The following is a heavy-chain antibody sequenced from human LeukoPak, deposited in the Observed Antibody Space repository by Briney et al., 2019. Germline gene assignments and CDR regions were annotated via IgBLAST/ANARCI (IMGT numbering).Heavy chain of an antibody. J-gene: IGHJ4*02. Sequence: SQTLSLTCTVSGGSISSGDYYWSWIRQPPGKGLEWIGYIYYSGSTYYNPSLKSRVTISVDTSKNQLSLKLSSVTAADTAVYYCAKSIAGEVAFDYWGQGTLVTVSS. CDR2: IYYSGST. D-gene: IGHD6-6*01. CDR3: AKSIAGEVAFDY. V-gene: IGHV4-30-4*01. CDR1: GGSISSGDYY.